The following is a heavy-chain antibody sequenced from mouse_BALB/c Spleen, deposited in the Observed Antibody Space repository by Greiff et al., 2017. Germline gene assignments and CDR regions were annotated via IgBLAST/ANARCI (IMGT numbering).Heavy chain of an antibody. CDR2: IDPANGNT. CDR1: GFNIKDTY. D-gene: IGHD4-1*01. V-gene: IGHV14-3*02. CDR3: ARSGLGRAFDY. J-gene: IGHJ2*01. Sequence: EVKLQQSGAELVKPGASVKLSCTASGFNIKDTYMHWVKQRPEQGLEWIGRIDPANGNTKYDPKFQGKATITADTSSNTAYLQLSSLTSEDTAVYYCARSGLGRAFDYWGQGTTLTVSS.